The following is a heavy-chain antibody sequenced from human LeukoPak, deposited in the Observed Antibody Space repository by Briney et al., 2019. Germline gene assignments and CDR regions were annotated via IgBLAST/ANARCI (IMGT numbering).Heavy chain of an antibody. CDR2: IYYSGST. V-gene: IGHV4-39*07. D-gene: IGHD3-22*01. CDR3: ARGRNYYDSSGYYYGGRHAFDI. CDR1: GGSISSSSYY. J-gene: IGHJ3*02. Sequence: SETLSLTCTVSGGSISSSSYYWGWIRQPPGKGLEWIGSIYYSGSTNYNPSLKSRVTISVDTSKNQFSLMLSSVTAADTAVYYCARGRNYYDSSGYYYGGRHAFDIWGQGTMVTVSS.